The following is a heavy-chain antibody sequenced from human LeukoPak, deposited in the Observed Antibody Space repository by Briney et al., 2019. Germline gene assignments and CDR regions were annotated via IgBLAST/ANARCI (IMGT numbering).Heavy chain of an antibody. D-gene: IGHD2-15*01. CDR1: GGSISSYY. Sequence: SETLSLTCTVSGGSISSYYWSWIRQPPGKGLEWIGYIYYSGTTNYNPSLKSRLTISVDTSKNHFSLKLRSVTPADTAVYYCAGDRHCFDGCCSYHCYGRYVWGQGTTLTVSS. V-gene: IGHV4-59*01. CDR3: AGDRHCFDGCCSYHCYGRYV. CDR2: IYYSGTT. J-gene: IGHJ6*02.